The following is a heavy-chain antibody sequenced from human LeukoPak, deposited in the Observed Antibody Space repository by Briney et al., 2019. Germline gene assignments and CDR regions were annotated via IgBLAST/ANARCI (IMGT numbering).Heavy chain of an antibody. CDR2: IHHSGDT. CDR3: ARLIAADPQLDY. CDR1: GGSISSGGFY. Sequence: SETLSLTCTVSGGSISSGGFYWSWIRQPPGKGLEWIGYIHHSGDTYQNPSLKSRVTVSSDRSKNEFYLKPRSVTAADTAVYYCARLIAADPQLDYWGQGTLVTVSS. J-gene: IGHJ4*02. D-gene: IGHD6-13*01. V-gene: IGHV4-30-2*01.